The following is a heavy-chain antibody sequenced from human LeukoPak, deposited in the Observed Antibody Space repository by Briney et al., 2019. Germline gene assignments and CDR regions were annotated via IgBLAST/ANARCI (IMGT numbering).Heavy chain of an antibody. J-gene: IGHJ3*02. Sequence: SGTLSLTCAVSGDSISSKWWSWVRQPPGKGLEWIGEIYHSGTTNYNPSLKSRVTISVDKSKNQFSLNLSSVTAADTAVYYCAGRDVIVVVTADSDAFDIWGQGTMVTVSS. CDR2: IYHSGTT. D-gene: IGHD2-21*02. CDR3: AGRDVIVVVTADSDAFDI. V-gene: IGHV4-4*02. CDR1: GDSISSKW.